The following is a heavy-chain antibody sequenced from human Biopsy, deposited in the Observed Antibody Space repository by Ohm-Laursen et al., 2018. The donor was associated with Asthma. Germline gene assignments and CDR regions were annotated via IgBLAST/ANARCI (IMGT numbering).Heavy chain of an antibody. J-gene: IGHJ5*02. CDR2: IYYSGST. CDR3: ARTTYGHDGFDP. Sequence: TLSRKGTVSGGSINIGGYYLSWIRQHPVKGLEWIGHIYYSGSTYYNPSLKSRVSISLDTSKNQFSLSLTSVAAADTAVYYCARTTYGHDGFDPWGQGTLVTVSS. CDR1: GGSINIGGYY. V-gene: IGHV4-31*02. D-gene: IGHD4-17*01.